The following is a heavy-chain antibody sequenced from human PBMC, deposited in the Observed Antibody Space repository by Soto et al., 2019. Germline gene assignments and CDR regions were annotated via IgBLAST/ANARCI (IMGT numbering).Heavy chain of an antibody. CDR1: GGSFSGYY. Sequence: QVQLQQWGAGLLKPSETLSLTCAVYGGSFSGYYWSWIRQPPGKGLEWIGEINHSGSTNYNPSLKSRVTISVDTSKNQFSLKLSSVTAADTAVYYCARGPRSYLIAAAGTLANWFDPWGQGTLVTVSS. D-gene: IGHD6-13*01. V-gene: IGHV4-34*01. CDR3: ARGPRSYLIAAAGTLANWFDP. CDR2: INHSGST. J-gene: IGHJ5*02.